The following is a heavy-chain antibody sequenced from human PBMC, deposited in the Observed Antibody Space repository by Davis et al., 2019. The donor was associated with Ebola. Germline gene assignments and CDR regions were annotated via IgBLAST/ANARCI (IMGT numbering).Heavy chain of an antibody. CDR1: GGSFSGYY. CDR3: ARYCSSDTCNLFDF. D-gene: IGHD2-2*01. V-gene: IGHV4-34*01. J-gene: IGHJ5*01. Sequence: PSETLSLTCAVYGGSFSGYYWTWVRQSPEKGLEWIGEIYHTGRTTSNSALKSRVTISIDTSKNQFSLKVPSVTAADTAVYYCARYCSSDTCNLFDFWGQGSLVTVSS. CDR2: IYHTGRT.